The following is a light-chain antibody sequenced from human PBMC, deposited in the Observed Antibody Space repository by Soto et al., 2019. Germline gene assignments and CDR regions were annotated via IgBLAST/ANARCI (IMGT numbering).Light chain of an antibody. CDR1: QDIDNY. V-gene: IGKV1-33*01. J-gene: IGKJ5*01. Sequence: DIQMTQSPSSLSASVGDRVTITCRASQDIDNYLSWYQQKPGKAPKLLIFDASSLQTGVPSRFSGSGSGTDFTFTISSLQPEDFATYYCQQANSFPITFGQGTRLEIK. CDR2: DAS. CDR3: QQANSFPIT.